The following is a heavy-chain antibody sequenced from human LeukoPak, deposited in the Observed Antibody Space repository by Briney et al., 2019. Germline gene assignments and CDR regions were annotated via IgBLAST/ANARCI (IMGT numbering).Heavy chain of an antibody. J-gene: IGHJ3*02. CDR2: IYSAGDT. V-gene: IGHV3-53*01. CDR3: ARDLNAQSRAFDI. D-gene: IGHD1-1*01. CDR1: GLTVGSNY. Sequence: AGGSLRLSCAASGLTVGSNYMTWVRQAPGKGLEWVSVIYSAGDTHYTDSVKGRFTISRDNSQNTVYLQMNSLRAEDTAVYYCARDLNAQSRAFDIWGRGTMVTVSS.